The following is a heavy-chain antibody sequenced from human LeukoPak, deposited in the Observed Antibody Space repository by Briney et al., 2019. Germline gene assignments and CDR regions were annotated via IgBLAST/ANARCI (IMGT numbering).Heavy chain of an antibody. CDR3: AREGGSYFLPDGRDALASERGRAAFDI. CDR2: IYYSGST. V-gene: IGHV4-59*01. Sequence: PSETLSLTCTVSGGSISSYYWSWIRQPPGKGLEWIGYIYYSGSTNYNPSLKSRVTISVDTSKNQFSLKLSSVTAADTAVYYCAREGGSYFLPDGRDALASERGRAAFDIWGQGTMVTVSS. D-gene: IGHD1-26*01. J-gene: IGHJ3*02. CDR1: GGSISSYY.